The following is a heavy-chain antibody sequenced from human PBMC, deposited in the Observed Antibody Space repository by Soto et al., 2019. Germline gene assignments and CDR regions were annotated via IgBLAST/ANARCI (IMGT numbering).Heavy chain of an antibody. J-gene: IGHJ6*03. CDR2: IYSGGST. Sequence: QPGGSLRLSCAASGFAVSSNYMSWVRQAPGKGLEWVSVIYSGGSTYYTDSVKGRFTISRDNSKNTLYLQMNSLRAEDTAVYYCTCYSYYYYYMDVWGKGTTVTVSS. CDR3: TCYSYYYYYMDV. V-gene: IGHV3-66*01. CDR1: GFAVSSNY. D-gene: IGHD2-15*01.